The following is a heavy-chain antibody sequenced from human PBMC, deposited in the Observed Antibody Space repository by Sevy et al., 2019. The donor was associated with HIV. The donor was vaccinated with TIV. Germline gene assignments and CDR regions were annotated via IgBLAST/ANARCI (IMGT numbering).Heavy chain of an antibody. V-gene: IGHV3-30*02. D-gene: IGHD3-10*01. CDR1: GFTFSRYG. CDR3: AKGLGMVQGALLSDDV. Sequence: GGSLRLSCAASGFTFSRYGMRWVRQAPGKVLEWVAFIRYDGSTKYYAESVKGRFIISRDNSKDTLYLQMNSLRCDDTSLYYCAKGLGMVQGALLSDDVWGQRTMVTVSS. J-gene: IGHJ3*01. CDR2: IRYDGSTK.